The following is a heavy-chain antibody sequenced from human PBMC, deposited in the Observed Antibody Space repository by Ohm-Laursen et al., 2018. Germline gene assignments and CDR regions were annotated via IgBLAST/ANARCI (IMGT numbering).Heavy chain of an antibody. V-gene: IGHV2-5*02. CDR1: GVSLSTSRVG. CDR2: IYWDDDK. D-gene: IGHD1-1*01. CDR3: ARSNDDPFFDY. Sequence: TQTLTLTCTFSGVSLSTSRVGVGWIRQPPGKALEWLALIYWDDDKRYRPSLRSRLSITKDTSKNQVVVTMTNMDPVDTATYYCARSNDDPFFDYWGQGTLVTVSS. J-gene: IGHJ4*02.